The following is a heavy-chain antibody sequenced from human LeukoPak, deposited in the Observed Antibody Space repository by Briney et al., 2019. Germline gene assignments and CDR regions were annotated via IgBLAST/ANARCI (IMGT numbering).Heavy chain of an antibody. CDR1: GFTFSSYW. V-gene: IGHV3-7*01. CDR2: IKQDGSEK. Sequence: PGGSLRLSCAASGFTFSSYWMSWVRQAPGKGLEWVANIKQDGSEKYYVDSVKGRFTISRDNAKNSLYLQMNSLRAEDTAVYYCASRVMVVTATPDAFDIWGQGTMVTVSS. CDR3: ASRVMVVTATPDAFDI. D-gene: IGHD2-21*02. J-gene: IGHJ3*02.